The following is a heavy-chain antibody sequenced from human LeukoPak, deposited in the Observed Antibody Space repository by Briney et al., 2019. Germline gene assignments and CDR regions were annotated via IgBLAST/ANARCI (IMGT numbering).Heavy chain of an antibody. CDR2: IYHSGST. V-gene: IGHV4-4*02. J-gene: IGHJ3*02. CDR1: GGSISSSNW. CDR3: ARDSPYDSSGYSLFGAFDI. D-gene: IGHD3-22*01. Sequence: PSETLSLTCAVSGGSISSSNWWSWVRQPPGKGLEWIGEIYHSGSTNYNPSLKSRVTISVDKSKNQFSLKLSSVTAADTAVYYCARDSPYDSSGYSLFGAFDIWGQGTMVTVSS.